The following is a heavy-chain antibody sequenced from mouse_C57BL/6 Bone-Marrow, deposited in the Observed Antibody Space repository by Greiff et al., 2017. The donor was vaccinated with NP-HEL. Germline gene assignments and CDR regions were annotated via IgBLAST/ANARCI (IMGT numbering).Heavy chain of an antibody. CDR1: GFTFSSYT. CDR3: ARHGGPHYFDY. Sequence: EVQGVESGGGLVKPGGSLKLSCAASGFTFSSYTMSWVRQTPEKRLEWVATISGGGGNTYYPDSVKGRFTISRDNAKNTLYLQMSSLRSEDTALYYCARHGGPHYFDYWGQGTTLTVSS. J-gene: IGHJ2*01. D-gene: IGHD3-3*01. CDR2: ISGGGGNT. V-gene: IGHV5-9*01.